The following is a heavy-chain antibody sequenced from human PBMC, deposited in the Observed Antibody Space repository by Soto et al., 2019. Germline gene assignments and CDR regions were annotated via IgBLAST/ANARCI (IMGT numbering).Heavy chain of an antibody. V-gene: IGHV1-18*01. Sequence: QVQLVQSGGEVKKPGASVKVSCQASGYTFSDYAISWVRQAAGQGLEWMGWISASTRNTDQAQNFQGRVIMTLDTSTNTAYMELRSLRSDDTAVYYCMRCYCSVGSCYACWHFDLWGRGTLVTVSS. J-gene: IGHJ2*01. D-gene: IGHD2-15*01. CDR3: MRCYCSVGSCYACWHFDL. CDR2: ISASTRNT. CDR1: GYTFSDYA.